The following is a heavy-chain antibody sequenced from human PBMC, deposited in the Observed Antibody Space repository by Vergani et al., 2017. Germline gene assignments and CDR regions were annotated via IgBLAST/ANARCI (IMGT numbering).Heavy chain of an antibody. D-gene: IGHD3-10*01. V-gene: IGHV3-23*01. CDR2: ISGSGGST. CDR3: AKVLVGRPMVRGVINPYYYYGMDV. Sequence: EVQLLESGGGLVQPGGSLRLSCAASGFTFSSYAMSWVRQAPGKGLEWVSAISGSGGSTYYADSVKGRFTISRDNSKNTLYLQMNSLRAEDTAVYYCAKVLVGRPMVRGVINPYYYYGMDVWGQGTTVTVSS. J-gene: IGHJ6*02. CDR1: GFTFSSYA.